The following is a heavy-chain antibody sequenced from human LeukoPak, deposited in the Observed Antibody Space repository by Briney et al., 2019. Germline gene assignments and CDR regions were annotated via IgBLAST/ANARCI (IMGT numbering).Heavy chain of an antibody. D-gene: IGHD3-9*01. CDR1: GFTFRTYW. V-gene: IGHV3-74*01. CDR3: ARGVVRYFDY. Sequence: GGSLRLSCAVSGFTFRTYWMHWVRQVPGEGLVWVSRINEDGSITNYADSVKGRFSISRDNAKNTLYLQMNSLRAEDTAVYYCARGVVRYFDYWGQGALVTVSS. CDR2: INEDGSIT. J-gene: IGHJ4*02.